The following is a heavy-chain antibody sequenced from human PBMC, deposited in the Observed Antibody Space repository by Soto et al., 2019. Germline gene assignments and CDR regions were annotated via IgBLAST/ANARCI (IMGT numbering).Heavy chain of an antibody. CDR2: ISGSGGST. J-gene: IGHJ4*02. D-gene: IGHD3-16*01. CDR1: GFTFSSYA. Sequence: EVQLLESGGGLVQPGGSLRLSCAASGFTFSSYAMSWVRQAPGKGLEWVSAISGSGGSTYYGDSVKGRFTISRDNSKNTLYLQMNSLRAADTAVYYCAKGGLTSPGVDCWGQGTLVTVSS. CDR3: AKGGLTSPGVDC. V-gene: IGHV3-23*01.